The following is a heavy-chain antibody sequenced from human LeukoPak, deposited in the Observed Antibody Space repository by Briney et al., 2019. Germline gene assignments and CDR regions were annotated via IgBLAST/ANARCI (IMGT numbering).Heavy chain of an antibody. Sequence: GASVKVSCKASGYTFTSYYMHWVRQAPGQGLEWMGIINPSGGSTSYAQKFQGRVTMTRDMSTSTAYMELRSLRSDDTAVYYCARDDKRENGYWGQGTLVTVSS. CDR1: GYTFTSYY. CDR2: INPSGGST. V-gene: IGHV1-46*01. J-gene: IGHJ4*02. CDR3: ARDDKRENGY. D-gene: IGHD1-1*01.